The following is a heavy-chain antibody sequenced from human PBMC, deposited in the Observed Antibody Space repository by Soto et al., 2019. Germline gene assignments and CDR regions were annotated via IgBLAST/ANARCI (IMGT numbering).Heavy chain of an antibody. CDR1: GFTFSSYW. D-gene: IGHD3-10*01. J-gene: IGHJ4*02. Sequence: GGSLRLSCAASGFTFSSYWMSWVRQAPGKGLEWVANIKQDGSEKYYVDSVKGRFTISRDNAKNSLYLQMNSLRAEDTAVYYCAREEPVLWFGELIWGQGTLVTVSS. V-gene: IGHV3-7*01. CDR2: IKQDGSEK. CDR3: AREEPVLWFGELI.